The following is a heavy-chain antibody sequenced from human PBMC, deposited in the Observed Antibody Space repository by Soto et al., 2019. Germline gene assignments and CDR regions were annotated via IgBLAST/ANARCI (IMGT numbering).Heavy chain of an antibody. CDR1: GGSISSGGYY. D-gene: IGHD2-15*01. V-gene: IGHV4-31*03. CDR3: ARDGREVVVAATLYYYYGMDV. J-gene: IGHJ6*02. CDR2: IYYSGST. Sequence: PSETLSLTCTVSGGSISSGGYYWSWIRQHPGKGLEWIGYIYYSGSTYYNPSLKSRVTISVDTSKNQFSLKLSSVTAADTAVYYCARDGREVVVAATLYYYYGMDVWGQGTTVTVSS.